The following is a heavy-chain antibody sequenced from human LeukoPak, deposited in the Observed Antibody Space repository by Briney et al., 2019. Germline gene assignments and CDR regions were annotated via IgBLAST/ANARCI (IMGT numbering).Heavy chain of an antibody. CDR2: MNPNSGNT. CDR3: ARYYYYDSSGYYQSYTDY. V-gene: IGHV1-8*01. Sequence: ASVKVSCKASGYTFTSYDINWARQATGQGLEWMGWMNPNSGNTGYAQKFQGRVTMTRNTSISTAYMELSSLRSEDTAVYYCARYYYYDSSGYYQSYTDYWGQGTLVTVSS. J-gene: IGHJ4*02. D-gene: IGHD3-22*01. CDR1: GYTFTSYD.